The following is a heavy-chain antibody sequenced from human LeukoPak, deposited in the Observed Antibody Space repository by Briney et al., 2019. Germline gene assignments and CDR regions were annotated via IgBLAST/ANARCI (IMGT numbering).Heavy chain of an antibody. J-gene: IGHJ3*02. CDR3: AREITVDTAMVAAFDI. CDR1: GGSVNGHY. Sequence: SQTLSLTCTVSGGSVNGHYWSWVRQPPGKGLEWVGYIYYSGTTNYNPSLNTRVTMLLHTSKNQFSLKLNSVTAADTAVYFCAREITVDTAMVAAFDIWGQGTMVTVSS. D-gene: IGHD5-18*01. V-gene: IGHV4-59*02. CDR2: IYYSGTT.